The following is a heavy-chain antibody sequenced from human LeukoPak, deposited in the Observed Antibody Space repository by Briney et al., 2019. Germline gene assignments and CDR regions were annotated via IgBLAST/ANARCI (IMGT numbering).Heavy chain of an antibody. J-gene: IGHJ2*01. Sequence: GGSLRLSCAASGFTFRSYGMHWVRQAPGKGLERVAVIWYDGSKTYYLDSVKGRFTISRDNSKNTVSLQMNSLRADDTAVYYCARGRGDRKDWYFDLWGRGTLVTVSS. CDR2: IWYDGSKT. CDR1: GFTFRSYG. D-gene: IGHD7-27*01. V-gene: IGHV3-33*01. CDR3: ARGRGDRKDWYFDL.